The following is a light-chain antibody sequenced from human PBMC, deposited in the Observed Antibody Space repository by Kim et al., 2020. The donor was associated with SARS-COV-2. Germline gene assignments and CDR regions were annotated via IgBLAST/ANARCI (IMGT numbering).Light chain of an antibody. V-gene: IGKV1-27*01. CDR1: QGINTY. CDR3: QKYDNGIRT. CDR2: GAS. J-gene: IGKJ1*01. Sequence: DIQMTQSPSSLSASLGDRVTITCRASQGINTYLAWYQQKPGKLPTLLIYGASTLQSGVPSRFSGSGSGTDFTLSISSLQSEDVATYYCQKYDNGIRTFGPGTKLEI.